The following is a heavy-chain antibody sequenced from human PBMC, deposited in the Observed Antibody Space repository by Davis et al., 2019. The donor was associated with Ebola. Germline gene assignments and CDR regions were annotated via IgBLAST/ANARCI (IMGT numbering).Heavy chain of an antibody. Sequence: SETLSLTCAVYGGSFSGYYWSWIRQPPGKGLEWIGELNHSGSTYYNPSLKSRVTISVDTSKNQFSLKLSSVTAADTAVYYCARRGYYYDSSGYYAGGMDVWGQGTTVTVSS. CDR2: LNHSGST. D-gene: IGHD3-22*01. V-gene: IGHV4-34*01. CDR1: GGSFSGYY. J-gene: IGHJ6*02. CDR3: ARRGYYYDSSGYYAGGMDV.